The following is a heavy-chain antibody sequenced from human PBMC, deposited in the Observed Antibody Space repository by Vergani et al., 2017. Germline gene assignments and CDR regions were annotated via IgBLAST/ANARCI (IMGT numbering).Heavy chain of an antibody. CDR2: IFWDDDK. D-gene: IGHD1-7*01. V-gene: IGHV2-5*02. Sequence: QITLKESGPTLVKPTQTLTLTCTFSGFSLSTSGEGVGWIRQPPGKALEWLALIFWDDDKRYSPSLKWRLTIPKDTAKNQVVLTMTNMDPVDTATDYCAHRRMNYAFDIWGQGTMVTVSS. CDR1: GFSLSTSGEG. J-gene: IGHJ3*02. CDR3: AHRRMNYAFDI.